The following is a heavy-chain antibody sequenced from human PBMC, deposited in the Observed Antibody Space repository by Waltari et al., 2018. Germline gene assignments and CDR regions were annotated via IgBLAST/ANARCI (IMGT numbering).Heavy chain of an antibody. Sequence: QVQLQESGPGLVKPSETLSLTCTVSGDSIRSHFWTWIRQPPGKGLEWIGYSYHTGSTSYNPSLRSRLTMSVDTSRSQFSLNLSSVAAADTAVYYCASSSRAAGYWGQGTLVTVSS. CDR3: ASSSRAAGY. CDR2: SYHTGST. V-gene: IGHV4-59*11. J-gene: IGHJ4*02. D-gene: IGHD2-15*01. CDR1: GDSIRSHF.